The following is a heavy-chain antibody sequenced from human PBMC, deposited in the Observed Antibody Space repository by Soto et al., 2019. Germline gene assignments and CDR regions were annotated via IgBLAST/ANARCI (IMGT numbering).Heavy chain of an antibody. D-gene: IGHD3-22*01. CDR3: ARDDSSGYYGY. V-gene: IGHV4-59*01. J-gene: IGHJ4*02. Sequence: QVQLQESGPGLVKPSETLSLTCTVSGGSISTYYWSWIRQPPGKGLEWIGYIYYSGSTNYNPSLKSLVTISVDTSKNQFSLKLSSVTAADTAVYYCARDDSSGYYGYWGQGTLVTVSS. CDR2: IYYSGST. CDR1: GGSISTYY.